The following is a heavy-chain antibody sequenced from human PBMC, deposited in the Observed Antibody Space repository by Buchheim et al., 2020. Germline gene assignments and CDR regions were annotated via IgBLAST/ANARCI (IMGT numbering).Heavy chain of an antibody. CDR2: IKEDGSEK. Sequence: EVQLVESGGGLVQPGGSLRLSCAASGFTFSDYWMSWVRQAPGKGLEWVANIKEDGSEKYYVDSVKGRFTVSRDNAKNSLYLKMSSLRAEDTAVYYCARAGGPLYDSWGQGTL. V-gene: IGHV3-7*04. J-gene: IGHJ4*02. CDR1: GFTFSDYW. CDR3: ARAGGPLYDS. D-gene: IGHD1-26*01.